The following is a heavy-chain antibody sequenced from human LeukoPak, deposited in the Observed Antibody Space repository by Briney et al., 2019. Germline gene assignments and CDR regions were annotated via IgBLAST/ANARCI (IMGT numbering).Heavy chain of an antibody. Sequence: GGSLRLSCAASGFTFRNYWMSWIRQAPGRWLEWVANIKLDGTQKNYIQSVRGRFTISRDNARNFLYLQLSSLRAEDTAVYYCTRDFWTDYWGQGTLVTVSS. V-gene: IGHV3-7*01. CDR2: IKLDGTQK. D-gene: IGHD3/OR15-3a*01. CDR1: GFTFRNYW. CDR3: TRDFWTDY. J-gene: IGHJ4*02.